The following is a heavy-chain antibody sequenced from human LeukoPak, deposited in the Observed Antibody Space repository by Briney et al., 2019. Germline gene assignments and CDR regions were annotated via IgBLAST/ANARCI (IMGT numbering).Heavy chain of an antibody. V-gene: IGHV3-48*03. CDR2: ISSSGSTI. CDR3: ARSYGSGSYGMDV. Sequence: PGGSLRLSCAASGFTFSSYEMNWVRQAPGTGLEWVSYISSSGSTIYYADSVKGRFTISRGNAKNSLYLQMNSLRAEDTAVYYCARSYGSGSYGMDVWGKGTTVTVSS. CDR1: GFTFSSYE. D-gene: IGHD3-10*01. J-gene: IGHJ6*04.